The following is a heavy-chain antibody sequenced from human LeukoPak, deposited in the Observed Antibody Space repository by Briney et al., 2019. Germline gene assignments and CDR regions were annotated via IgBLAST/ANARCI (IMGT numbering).Heavy chain of an antibody. D-gene: IGHD1-26*01. J-gene: IGHJ4*02. CDR3: ARSKVGASGYYFDY. CDR2: VYHSGST. CDR1: GGSISSSSYY. V-gene: IGHV4-39*07. Sequence: PSETLSLTCTVSGGSISSSSYYWGWIRQPPGKGLEWIGEVYHSGSTNYNPSLKSRVTISVDKSKNQFSLKLSSVTAADTAVYYCARSKVGASGYYFDYWGQGTLVTVSS.